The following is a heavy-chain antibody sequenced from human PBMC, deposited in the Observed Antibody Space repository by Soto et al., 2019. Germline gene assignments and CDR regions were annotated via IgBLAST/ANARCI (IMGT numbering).Heavy chain of an antibody. CDR2: IYHSGST. Sequence: SETLSLTCAVSGGSISSGGYSWSWIRQPPGKGLEWIGYIYHSGSTYYNPSLKSRVTISVDTSKNQFSLKLSSVTAADTAVYYCARDLAAAGTMYGWHNWFDPWGQGTLVTVSS. CDR1: GGSISSGGYS. J-gene: IGHJ5*02. V-gene: IGHV4-30-2*01. D-gene: IGHD6-13*01. CDR3: ARDLAAAGTMYGWHNWFDP.